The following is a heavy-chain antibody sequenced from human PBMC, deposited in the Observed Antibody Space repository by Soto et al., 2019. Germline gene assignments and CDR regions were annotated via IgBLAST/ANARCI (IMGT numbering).Heavy chain of an antibody. D-gene: IGHD3-10*01. CDR2: IAYSGTA. J-gene: IGHJ5*02. Sequence: QVQLQESGPGLVKPSQTLSLTCTVFGGSISSVNYYWNWIRQYPGKGLEWIGHIAYSGTAYFNPSLRRXXIXSXXTSKSQSSQKLNSVTAADTAVYDGARESGAGDVDPWIQGTLVTVSS. V-gene: IGHV4-31*03. CDR3: ARESGAGDVDP. CDR1: GGSISSVNYY.